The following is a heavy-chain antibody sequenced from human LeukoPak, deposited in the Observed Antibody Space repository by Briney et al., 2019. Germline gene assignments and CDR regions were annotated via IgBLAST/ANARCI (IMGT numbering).Heavy chain of an antibody. CDR2: ISSSSSTI. D-gene: IGHD6-13*01. CDR3: ASGTGYSSSWSIRYFDY. Sequence: GGSLRLSCAASGFTFSSYSMIWVRQAPGKGLEWVSYISSSSSTIYYADSVKGRFTISRDNAKNSLYLQMNSLRAEDTAVYYCASGTGYSSSWSIRYFDYWGQGTLVTVSS. CDR1: GFTFSSYS. J-gene: IGHJ4*02. V-gene: IGHV3-48*04.